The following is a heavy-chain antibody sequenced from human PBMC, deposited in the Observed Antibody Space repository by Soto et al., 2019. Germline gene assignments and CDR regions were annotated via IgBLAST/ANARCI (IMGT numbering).Heavy chain of an antibody. Sequence: GGSLRLSCAASGFTFDYYAMHWVRQSPGKGLEWVSGISWNSGSIGYADSVKGRFTISRDNAKNSLYLQMNSLRAEDTALYYCAKGKGSSPTDGMDVWGQGPTVTVSS. J-gene: IGHJ6*02. CDR1: GFTFDYYA. V-gene: IGHV3-9*01. D-gene: IGHD6-6*01. CDR3: AKGKGSSPTDGMDV. CDR2: ISWNSGSI.